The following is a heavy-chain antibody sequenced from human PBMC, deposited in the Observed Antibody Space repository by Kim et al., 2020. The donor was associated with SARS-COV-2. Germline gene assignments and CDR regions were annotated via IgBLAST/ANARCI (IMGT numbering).Heavy chain of an antibody. CDR1: GYSISSGYY. D-gene: IGHD3-22*01. V-gene: IGHV4-38-2*02. CDR2: IYHSGST. J-gene: IGHJ4*02. Sequence: SETLSLTCTVSGYSISSGYYWGWIRQPPGKGLEWIGSIYHSGSTYYNPSLKSRVTISVDTSKNQFSLKLSSVTAADTAVYYCARGAGMIAGDYWGQGTLVTVSS. CDR3: ARGAGMIAGDY.